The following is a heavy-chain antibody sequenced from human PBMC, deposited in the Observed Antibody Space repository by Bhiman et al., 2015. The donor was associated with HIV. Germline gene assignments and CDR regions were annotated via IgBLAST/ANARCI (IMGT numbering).Heavy chain of an antibody. CDR3: ARGIAYYYGMDV. V-gene: IGHV3-30-3*01. CDR2: MSSDGTYK. J-gene: IGHJ6*02. CDR1: GFTFSAYN. D-gene: IGHD6-13*01. Sequence: VQLVESGGGLVKPGGSLRLSCAVSGFTFSAYNMNWVRQAPGKGLEWVAVMSSDGTYKYYGDSMKGRFTISRDNSKNSLYLQMNSLRPEDTAVYYCARGIAYYYGMDVWGQGTTVTVSS.